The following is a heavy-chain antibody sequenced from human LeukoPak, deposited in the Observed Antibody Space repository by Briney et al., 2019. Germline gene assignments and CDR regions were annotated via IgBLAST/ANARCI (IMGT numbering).Heavy chain of an antibody. J-gene: IGHJ6*04. V-gene: IGHV1-46*01. Sequence: ASVKVSCKASGYTFTSYYMHWVRQAPGQGLEWMGIINPSGGSTSYAQKFQGRVTMTRDTSTSIVYMELSSLRSEDTAVYYCARGGYYDILTGNYGMDVWGKGTTVTVSS. CDR2: INPSGGST. D-gene: IGHD3-9*01. CDR3: ARGGYYDILTGNYGMDV. CDR1: GYTFTSYY.